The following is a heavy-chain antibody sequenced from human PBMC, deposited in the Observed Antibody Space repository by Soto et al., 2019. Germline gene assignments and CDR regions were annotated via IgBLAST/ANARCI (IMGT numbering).Heavy chain of an antibody. V-gene: IGHV3-21*01. D-gene: IGHD1-26*01. CDR3: ARDREGVGAGLF. J-gene: IGHJ3*01. Sequence: EVQLLESGGGLVQPGGSLRLSCAASGFTFSSYAMSWVRQAPGKGLEWVSTISSSSSYIYYADSVKGRFTISRDNAKNSLYLQMNSLRAEDTAVYYCARDREGVGAGLFWGQGTMVTVSP. CDR1: GFTFSSYA. CDR2: ISSSSSYI.